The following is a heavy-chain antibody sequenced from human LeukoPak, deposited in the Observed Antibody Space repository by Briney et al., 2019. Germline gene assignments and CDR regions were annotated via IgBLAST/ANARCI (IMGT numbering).Heavy chain of an antibody. D-gene: IGHD2-15*01. CDR3: ASGGYCSGGSCGIDY. CDR1: GFTFSSSA. Sequence: KPGGSLRLSCAASGFTFSSSAMSWVRQPPGKGLEWIGEIYHSGSTNYNPSLKSRVTVSVDKSKNQFSLKLSSVTAADTAVYYCASGGYCSGGSCGIDYWGQGTLVTVSS. V-gene: IGHV4-4*02. CDR2: IYHSGST. J-gene: IGHJ4*02.